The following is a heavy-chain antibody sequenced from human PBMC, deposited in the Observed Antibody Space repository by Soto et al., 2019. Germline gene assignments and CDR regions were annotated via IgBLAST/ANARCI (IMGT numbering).Heavy chain of an antibody. CDR1: GFTFGDYA. J-gene: IGHJ4*02. CDR2: IRSKAYGGTT. D-gene: IGHD1-26*01. V-gene: IGHV3-49*03. CDR3: TRDPSGSYYVGEYFDY. Sequence: SLRLSCTASGFTFGDYAMSWFRQAPGKGLEWVGFIRSKAYGGTTEYAASVKGRFTISRDDSKSIAYLQMNRLKTEDTAVYYCTRDPSGSYYVGEYFDYWGQGTLVTVSS.